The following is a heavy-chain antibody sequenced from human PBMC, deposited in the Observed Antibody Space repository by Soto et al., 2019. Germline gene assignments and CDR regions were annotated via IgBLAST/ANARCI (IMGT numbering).Heavy chain of an antibody. CDR1: GFTVSSNP. D-gene: IGHD6-19*01. CDR3: ARDRLGYWYFDL. V-gene: IGHV3-53*01. J-gene: IGHJ2*01. Sequence: EVQLVESGGGLIQPGGSLRLSCAASGFTVSSNPMSWVRQAPGKGLEWVSVIYSGGDTHYADSVKGRFTISRDNSKNTLYLQMNSLRAEDTAVYYCARDRLGYWYFDLWGRGTLVTVSS. CDR2: IYSGGDT.